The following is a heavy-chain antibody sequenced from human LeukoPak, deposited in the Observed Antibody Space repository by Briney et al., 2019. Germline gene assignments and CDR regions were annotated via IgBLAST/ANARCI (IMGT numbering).Heavy chain of an antibody. J-gene: IGHJ4*02. CDR3: ASLGSYGLDY. V-gene: IGHV4-4*09. CDR1: GGSISSYC. CDR2: IYPSGST. D-gene: IGHD3-16*01. Sequence: SETLSLTCTVSGGSISSYCWSWIRQPPGKGLEWIGYIYPSGSTNYNPSLKSRVTISVQTSKNQFSLKLSSVTAADTAVYYCASLGSYGLDYWGQGTLVTVSS.